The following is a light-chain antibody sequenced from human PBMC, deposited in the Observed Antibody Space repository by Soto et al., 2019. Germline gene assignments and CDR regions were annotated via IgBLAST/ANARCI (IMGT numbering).Light chain of an antibody. J-gene: IGLJ1*01. V-gene: IGLV2-14*03. CDR1: SSDVGAYNY. CDR2: DVT. CDR3: CSYTSSSSLV. Sequence: QSALTQPASVSGSPGQSITISCTGTSSDVGAYNYVSWYQQYPDKAPKLMIYDVTSRPSGVSNRFSGSKSGNAASLTISGLQAEDEADYYCCSYTSSSSLVFGTGTKVTVL.